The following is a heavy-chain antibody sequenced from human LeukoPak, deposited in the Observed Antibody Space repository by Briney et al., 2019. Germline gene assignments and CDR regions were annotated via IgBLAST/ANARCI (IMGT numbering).Heavy chain of an antibody. D-gene: IGHD3-22*01. CDR2: VYYSGST. J-gene: IGHJ4*02. V-gene: IGHV4-59*01. CDR3: ARVDYDSSGYFDY. CDR1: GHSISTFY. Sequence: SETLSLTCTVSGHSISTFYWSWLRQPPGKQLEWIGYVYYSGSTNFNPSFKTRVTISVDTSKNQFSLKLISVTPADTAVYYCARVDYDSSGYFDYWGQGTLVTVSS.